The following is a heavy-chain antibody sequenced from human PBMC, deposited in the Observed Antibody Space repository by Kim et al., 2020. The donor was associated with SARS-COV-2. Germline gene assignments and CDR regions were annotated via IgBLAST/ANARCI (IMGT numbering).Heavy chain of an antibody. CDR3: ARGSKTGYSQRKYYYYGMDV. J-gene: IGHJ6*02. CDR1: GGSISSGDYY. D-gene: IGHD5-18*01. V-gene: IGHV4-30-4*01. CDR2: IYYSGST. Sequence: SETLSLTCTVSGGSISSGDYYWSWIRQPPGKGLEWIGYIYYSGSTYYNPSLKSRVTISVDTSKNQFSLKLSSVTAADTAVYYCARGSKTGYSQRKYYYYGMDVWGPGTPVTVS.